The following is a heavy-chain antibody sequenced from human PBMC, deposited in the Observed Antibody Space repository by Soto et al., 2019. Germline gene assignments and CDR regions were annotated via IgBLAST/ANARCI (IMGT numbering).Heavy chain of an antibody. CDR2: IYYSGST. CDR1: GGSISSSSYY. D-gene: IGHD3-3*01. J-gene: IGHJ3*02. V-gene: IGHV4-39*01. Sequence: SETLSLTCTVSGGSISSSSYYWGWIRQPPGKGLEWIGSIYYSGSTYYNPSLKSRVTISVDTSKNQFSLKLSSLTAADTAVYYCARTGTSPTIFGVVYRNKNNAFDIWGQGTMVTVSS. CDR3: ARTGTSPTIFGVVYRNKNNAFDI.